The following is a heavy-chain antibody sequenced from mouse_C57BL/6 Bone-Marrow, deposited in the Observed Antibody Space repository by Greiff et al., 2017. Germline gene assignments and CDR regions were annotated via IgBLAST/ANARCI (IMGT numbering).Heavy chain of an antibody. D-gene: IGHD1-1*01. V-gene: IGHV14-3*01. CDR3: ARDYYVRRGVY. Sequence: VQLQQSVAELVRPGASVKLSCKASGFNIKNTYMHWVKQRPEQGLEWIGRIDPATGNTKSAPKFQGKATITADTSANTAYLQLSMLTSEDTASYYCARDYYVRRGVYWGQGTLVTVSA. CDR1: GFNIKNTY. CDR2: IDPATGNT. J-gene: IGHJ3*01.